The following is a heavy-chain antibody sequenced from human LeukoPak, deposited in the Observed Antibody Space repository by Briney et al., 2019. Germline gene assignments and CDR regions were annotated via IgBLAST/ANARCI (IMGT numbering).Heavy chain of an antibody. CDR3: ARGPYSYDSSGAFDI. Sequence: SETLSLTCTVSGDSISSGDYYWSWIRQPAGKGLEWIGRISSSGSTNYNPSLKSRVTISVDTSKNQFSLKLSSVTAADTAVYFCARGPYSYDSSGAFDIWGQRTMVTVSS. CDR1: GDSISSGDYY. D-gene: IGHD3-22*01. CDR2: ISSSGST. V-gene: IGHV4-61*02. J-gene: IGHJ3*02.